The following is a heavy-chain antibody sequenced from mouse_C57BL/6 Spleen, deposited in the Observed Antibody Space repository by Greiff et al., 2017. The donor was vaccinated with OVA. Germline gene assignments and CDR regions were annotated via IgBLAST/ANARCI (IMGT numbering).Heavy chain of an antibody. CDR3: ARGGSLTVYYAMDY. Sequence: EVKLVESGGGLVKPGGSLKLSCAASGFTFSDYGMHWVRQAPEKGLEWVAYISSGSSTIYYADTVKGRFTISRDNAKNTLFLQMTSLRSEDTAMYYCARGGSLTVYYAMDYWGQGTSVTVSS. D-gene: IGHD1-1*01. CDR2: ISSGSSTI. CDR1: GFTFSDYG. V-gene: IGHV5-17*01. J-gene: IGHJ4*01.